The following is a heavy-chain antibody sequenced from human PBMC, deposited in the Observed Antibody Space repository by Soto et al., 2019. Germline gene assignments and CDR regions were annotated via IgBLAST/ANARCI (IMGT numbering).Heavy chain of an antibody. CDR1: GYTFTGYY. CDR2: INPNSGGT. D-gene: IGHD3-3*01. CDR3: ATIFGVVTPGGYYYGMDV. Sequence: QVQLVQSGAEVKKPGASVKVSCKASGYTFTGYYMHWVRQAPGQGLEWMGWINPNSGGTNYAQKFQGRVTMTRDTSISTAYMELSRLRSDDTAVYYCATIFGVVTPGGYYYGMDVWGQGTTVTVSS. J-gene: IGHJ6*02. V-gene: IGHV1-2*02.